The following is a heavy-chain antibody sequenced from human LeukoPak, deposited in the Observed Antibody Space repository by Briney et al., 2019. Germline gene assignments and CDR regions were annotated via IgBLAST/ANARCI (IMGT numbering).Heavy chain of an antibody. D-gene: IGHD3-10*01. CDR3: ARDPANYYGSGDWYFDL. CDR2: IYTSGST. V-gene: IGHV4-4*07. Sequence: PSETLSLTCTVSGGSISGYYWSWIRQPAGKGLEWIGRIYTSGSTNYNPSLKSRVSLSLDTSKNQFSLRLSSVTAADTALYYCARDPANYYGSGDWYFDLWGRGTLVTVSS. J-gene: IGHJ2*01. CDR1: GGSISGYY.